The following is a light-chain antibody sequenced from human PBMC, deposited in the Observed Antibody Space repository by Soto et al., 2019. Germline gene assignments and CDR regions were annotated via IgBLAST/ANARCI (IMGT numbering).Light chain of an antibody. J-gene: IGLJ3*02. CDR1: SSDVGGYNY. CDR3: ISYTSSSTWV. CDR2: EVS. V-gene: IGLV2-14*01. Sequence: QSVLTQPASVSGSPGQSITISCTGTSSDVGGYNYVSWYQQHPGKAPKLMIYEVSNRPSGVSDRFSGSRSGNTASLTISGLQAEDESDYYCISYTSSSTWVFGGGTKSPS.